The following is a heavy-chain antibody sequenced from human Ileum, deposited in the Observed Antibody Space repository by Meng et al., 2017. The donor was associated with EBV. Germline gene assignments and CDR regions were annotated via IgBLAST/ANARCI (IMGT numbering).Heavy chain of an antibody. CDR3: ARTYYGSYGFDY. CDR1: CYRFNGFG. V-gene: IGHV1-18*01. J-gene: IGHJ4*02. CDR2: STTYNGDT. D-gene: IGHD3-10*01. Sequence: VRRVQSWAEVKRPGSAVMDSCKAACYRFNGFGISWVRQAPGQGPEWVGLSTTYNGDTKYEQKFQGRVTMTRETSTNTAYMELTSLRSDDTAVYYCARTYYGSYGFDYWGQGTLVTVSS.